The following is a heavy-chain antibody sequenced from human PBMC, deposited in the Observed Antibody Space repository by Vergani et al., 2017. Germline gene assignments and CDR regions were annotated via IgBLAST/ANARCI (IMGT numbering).Heavy chain of an antibody. J-gene: IGHJ4*02. D-gene: IGHD6-13*01. CDR3: AREKDSSSWYYFDY. CDR1: GGSISSSNW. Sequence: QVQLQESGPGLVKPPGTLSLTCAVSGGSISSSNWWSWVRQPPGKGLEWIGYIYYSGSTNYNPSLKSRVTISVDTSKNQFSLKLSSVTAADTAVYYCAREKDSSSWYYFDYWGQGTLVTVSS. V-gene: IGHV4-4*03. CDR2: IYYSGST.